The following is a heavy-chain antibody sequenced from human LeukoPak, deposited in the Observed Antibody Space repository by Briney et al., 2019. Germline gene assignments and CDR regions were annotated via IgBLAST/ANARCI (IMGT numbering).Heavy chain of an antibody. J-gene: IGHJ4*02. D-gene: IGHD4-11*01. Sequence: PGGSLRLSCAASGFTFSSYAMSWVRQAPGKGLEWVSTISGSGGSTYYADSVKGRFTISRDNSKNTLYLQMGSLRGEDMAVYYCARWGFYSNYDYWGQGTLVTVSS. CDR2: ISGSGGST. CDR3: ARWGFYSNYDY. CDR1: GFTFSSYA. V-gene: IGHV3-23*01.